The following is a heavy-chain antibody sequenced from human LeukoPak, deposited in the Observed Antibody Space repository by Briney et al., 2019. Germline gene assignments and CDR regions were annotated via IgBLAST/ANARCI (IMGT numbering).Heavy chain of an antibody. J-gene: IGHJ6*02. V-gene: IGHV3-30*18. D-gene: IGHD2-15*01. CDR1: GFTFGNYG. CDR2: TSYDGSDK. Sequence: TGGSLRLSCAASGFTFGNYGMHWVRQAPGKGLDWVAVTSYDGSDKYYADSVKGRFTISRDNSNNTLYLQMSSLSAEDTAVYYCAKDRGSYYYDIDVWGQGTTVTVS. CDR3: AKDRGSYYYDIDV.